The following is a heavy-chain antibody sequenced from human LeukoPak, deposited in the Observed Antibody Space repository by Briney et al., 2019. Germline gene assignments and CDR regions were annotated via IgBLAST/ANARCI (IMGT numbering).Heavy chain of an antibody. V-gene: IGHV3-30*18. J-gene: IGHJ4*02. CDR1: GFTFSSYG. D-gene: IGHD3-9*01. Sequence: GRSLRLSCAASGFTFSSYGMHWVRQAPGKGLEWVAVISYDGSNKYYADSVKGRFTISRGNSKNTLYLQMNSLRAEDTAVYYCAKDSERYFDWPYYFDYWGQGTLVTVSS. CDR2: ISYDGSNK. CDR3: AKDSERYFDWPYYFDY.